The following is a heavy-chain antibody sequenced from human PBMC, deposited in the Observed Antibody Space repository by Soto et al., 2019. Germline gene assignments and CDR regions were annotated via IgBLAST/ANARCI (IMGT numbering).Heavy chain of an antibody. CDR2: IYYSGST. Sequence: QVQLQESGPGLVKPSQTLSLTCTVSGGSISSGDYYWSWIRQPPGKGLEWIGYIYYSGSTYYNPSLKSRVTISVDTSKNRFSLKLSSVTAADTAVYYCASQYYYGSGSYYPYYYYYGMDVWGQGTTVTVSS. D-gene: IGHD3-10*01. CDR1: GGSISSGDYY. J-gene: IGHJ6*02. CDR3: ASQYYYGSGSYYPYYYYYGMDV. V-gene: IGHV4-30-4*01.